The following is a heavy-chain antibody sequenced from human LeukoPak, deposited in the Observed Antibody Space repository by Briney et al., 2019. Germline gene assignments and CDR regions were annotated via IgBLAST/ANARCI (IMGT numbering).Heavy chain of an antibody. Sequence: GSLRLSCAASGFTFSSYAMSWVRQAPGKGLEWVSAISGSGGSTYYADSVKGRFTISRDNSKNTLYLQMNSLRAEDTAVYYCAKVITYSSGWFDAFDIWGQGTMVTVSS. D-gene: IGHD6-19*01. J-gene: IGHJ3*02. V-gene: IGHV3-23*01. CDR1: GFTFSSYA. CDR3: AKVITYSSGWFDAFDI. CDR2: ISGSGGST.